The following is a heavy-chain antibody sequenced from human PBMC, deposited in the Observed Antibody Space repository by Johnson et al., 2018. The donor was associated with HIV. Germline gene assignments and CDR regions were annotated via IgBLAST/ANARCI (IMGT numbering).Heavy chain of an antibody. CDR3: ASEGYSSSWYGPGHHDNDAFDI. Sequence: QMLLVESGGGVVQPGRSLRLSCAASGFTFSSYGMHWVRQAPGKGLEWVAVIWYDGSNKYYADSVKGRFNISRDNSKNKLYLQMNSRIAEETAVYYCASEGYSSSWYGPGHHDNDAFDIWGQGTMVTVSS. J-gene: IGHJ3*02. CDR1: GFTFSSYG. V-gene: IGHV3-30*19. D-gene: IGHD6-13*01. CDR2: IWYDGSNK.